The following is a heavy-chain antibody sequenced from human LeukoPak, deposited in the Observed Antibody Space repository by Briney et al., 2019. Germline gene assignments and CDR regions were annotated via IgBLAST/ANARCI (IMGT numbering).Heavy chain of an antibody. CDR1: GYTFSSYW. CDR3: ASSYSGYLGDY. D-gene: IGHD5-12*01. J-gene: IGHJ4*02. CDR2: IKQDGSEK. V-gene: IGHV3-7*01. Sequence: PGGSLRLSCAASGYTFSSYWTSWVRQAPGKGLEWVANIKQDGSEKYYVDSVKGRFTISRDNAKNSLYLQMNSLRAEDTAVYYCASSYSGYLGDYWGQGTLVTVSS.